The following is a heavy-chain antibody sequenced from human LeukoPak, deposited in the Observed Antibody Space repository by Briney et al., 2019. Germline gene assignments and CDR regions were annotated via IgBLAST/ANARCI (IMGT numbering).Heavy chain of an antibody. D-gene: IGHD3-22*01. CDR2: IYHSGST. V-gene: IGHV4-38-2*02. J-gene: IGHJ4*02. Sequence: SETLSLTCTVSGYSISSGYYWGWIRQPPGKGLEWIGSIYHSGSTYYNPSLKSRVTVSVDTSKNQFSLKLSSVTAADTAVYYCARAGGYDSSGYYPLPDYWGQGTLVTVSS. CDR1: GYSISSGYY. CDR3: ARAGGYDSSGYYPLPDY.